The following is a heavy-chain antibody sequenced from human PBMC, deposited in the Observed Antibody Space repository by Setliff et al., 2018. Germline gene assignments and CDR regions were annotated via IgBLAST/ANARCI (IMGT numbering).Heavy chain of an antibody. D-gene: IGHD2-15*01. V-gene: IGHV3-33*08. Sequence: LSLSCAASGFTFSTYRMHWVRQAPGKGLEWVAVIWDDGVKKDHADSVKGRFTISRDNSKNTLYLQMNSLRPEDTAVYYCARTCSGSGCYAGLGSWGQGTPVTVSS. CDR3: ARTCSGSGCYAGLGS. CDR1: GFTFSTYR. J-gene: IGHJ5*02. CDR2: IWDDGVKK.